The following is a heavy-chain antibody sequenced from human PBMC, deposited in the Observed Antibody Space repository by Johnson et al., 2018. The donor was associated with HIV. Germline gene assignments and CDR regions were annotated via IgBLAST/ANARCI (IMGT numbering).Heavy chain of an antibody. CDR2: ISYDGSDK. Sequence: QVQLVESGGGVVQPGRSLRLSCAASGFTFSSYAMHWVRQAPGKGLEWVAVISYDGSDKYYADSVKGRFTISRDNSKNTLYLQMNSLRAEDTAVYYCAQGYYDILTGYYDAFDIWGQGTMVIVSS. J-gene: IGHJ3*02. CDR3: AQGYYDILTGYYDAFDI. V-gene: IGHV3-30*04. CDR1: GFTFSSYA. D-gene: IGHD3-9*01.